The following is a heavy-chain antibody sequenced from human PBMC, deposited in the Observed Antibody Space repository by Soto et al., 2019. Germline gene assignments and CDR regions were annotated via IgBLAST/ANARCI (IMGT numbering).Heavy chain of an antibody. Sequence: QVQLVQSGAEVKKPGASVKVSCKASGYTFTGYYMHWVRQAPGQGLEWMGWINPNSGGTNYAQKFQGRVTMTRDTSIRTAYMELSRLRSDDTAVYYCASRTTYGDFYYYYGMDVWGQGTTVTVSS. J-gene: IGHJ6*02. CDR2: INPNSGGT. CDR1: GYTFTGYY. V-gene: IGHV1-2*02. CDR3: ASRTTYGDFYYYYGMDV. D-gene: IGHD4-17*01.